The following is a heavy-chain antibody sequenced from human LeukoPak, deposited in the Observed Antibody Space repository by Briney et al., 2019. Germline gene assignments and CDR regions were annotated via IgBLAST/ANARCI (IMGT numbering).Heavy chain of an antibody. Sequence: GESLKISCKGFGYTFSNHWIAWLRQMPGKGLEWMGIMYPGDSDTRYSPSFQGQVTFSVDKSVATAYLEWSSLKASDTAMYYCARQSYSGYCWDYWGQGTLVTVSS. CDR3: ARQSYSGYCWDY. CDR1: GYTFSNHW. V-gene: IGHV5-51*01. CDR2: MYPGDSDT. D-gene: IGHD3-22*01. J-gene: IGHJ4*02.